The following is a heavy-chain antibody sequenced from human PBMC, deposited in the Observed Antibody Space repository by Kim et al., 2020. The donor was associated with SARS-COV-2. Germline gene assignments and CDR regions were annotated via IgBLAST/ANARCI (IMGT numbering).Heavy chain of an antibody. CDR1: GGSISSYY. V-gene: IGHV4-59*01. D-gene: IGHD3-22*01. Sequence: SETLSLTCTVSGGSISSYYWSWIRQPPGKGLEWIGYIYYSGSTNYNPSLKSRVTISVDTSKNQFSLKLSSVTAADTAVYYCARGGYYYDSSGYFSQGVGPIDYWGQGTLVTVSS. CDR3: ARGGYYYDSSGYFSQGVGPIDY. CDR2: IYYSGST. J-gene: IGHJ4*02.